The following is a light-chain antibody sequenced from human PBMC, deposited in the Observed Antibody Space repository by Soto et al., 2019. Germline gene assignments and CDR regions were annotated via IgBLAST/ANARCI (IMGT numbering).Light chain of an antibody. V-gene: IGKV3-15*01. Sequence: EIVMTQSPATLSVSPGERATLSCRASQSVSSNLAWYQQKPGQAPRLLIYGASTRATGIPARFSGSGSGTEFTLTISSLQSEDFAVYYCQQYNNWPLTFGQGPKVDIK. CDR3: QQYNNWPLT. J-gene: IGKJ1*01. CDR1: QSVSSN. CDR2: GAS.